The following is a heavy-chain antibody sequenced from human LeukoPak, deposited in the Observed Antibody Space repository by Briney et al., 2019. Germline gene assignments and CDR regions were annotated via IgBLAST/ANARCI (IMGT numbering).Heavy chain of an antibody. CDR1: AYTFTAYY. CDR3: ASGAGSYSPDY. Sequence: ASVKVSCKTSAYTFTAYYMHWVRQAPGQGLEWMGRISPNSGGTDYAQRFQGRVTMTRDTSITTAYIELSRLKSDDTAVYYCASGAGSYSPDYWGQGTLVTVSS. D-gene: IGHD3-10*01. CDR2: ISPNSGGT. J-gene: IGHJ4*02. V-gene: IGHV1-2*06.